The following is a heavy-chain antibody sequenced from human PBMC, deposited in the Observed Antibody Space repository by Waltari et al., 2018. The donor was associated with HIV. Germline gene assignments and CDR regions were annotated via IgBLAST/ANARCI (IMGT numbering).Heavy chain of an antibody. Sequence: QVQLQQWGAVLLKPSETLSLTCAVYGGSFSGYYWSWIRQPPGKGLGWIGEINHSGSTNSHPSLKSRVTISGDTSKNQFSLKLSSVTAADTAVYYCARGDIVVVPAAIRRYYFDYWGQGTLVTVSS. CDR3: ARGDIVVVPAAIRRYYFDY. D-gene: IGHD2-2*01. CDR1: GGSFSGYY. J-gene: IGHJ4*02. V-gene: IGHV4-34*01. CDR2: INHSGST.